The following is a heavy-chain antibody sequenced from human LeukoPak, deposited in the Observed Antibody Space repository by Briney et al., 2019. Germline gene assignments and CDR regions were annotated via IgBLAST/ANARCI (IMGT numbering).Heavy chain of an antibody. J-gene: IGHJ4*02. Sequence: GGSLRPSCAASGFTFSSYAMSWVRQAPGKGLEWVSAISGSGGSTYYADSVKGRFTISRGNSKNTLYLQMNSLRAEDTAVYYCAKDPRGYSYGYADYWGQGTLVTVSS. CDR3: AKDPRGYSYGYADY. V-gene: IGHV3-23*01. CDR1: GFTFSSYA. CDR2: ISGSGGST. D-gene: IGHD5-18*01.